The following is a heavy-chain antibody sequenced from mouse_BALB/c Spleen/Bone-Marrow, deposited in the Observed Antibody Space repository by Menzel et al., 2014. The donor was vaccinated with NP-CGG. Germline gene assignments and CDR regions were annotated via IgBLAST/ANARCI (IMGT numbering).Heavy chain of an antibody. CDR1: GFNIKDTY. J-gene: IGHJ4*01. V-gene: IGHV14-3*02. CDR2: IDPANGNT. Sequence: EVKLMESGAELVKPGASAKLSCTASGFNIKDTYMHWVKQRPEQGLEWIGRIDPANGNTKYDPKFQGKATITADTSSNTAYLQLSSLTSEDTAVYYCARPIFLWGQGTSVTVSS. CDR3: ARPIFL.